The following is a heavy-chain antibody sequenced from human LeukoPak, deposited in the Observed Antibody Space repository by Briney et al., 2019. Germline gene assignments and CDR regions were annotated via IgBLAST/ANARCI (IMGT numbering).Heavy chain of an antibody. CDR2: IDPSRDVT. CDR3: ARDPPATTAFDV. Sequence: GASVKVSCKASGYSFTDYYLHWVRQAPGQGLEWMGWIDPSRDVTRYAQNFQGRVTMTWDTSMSTAYMEVTRLTSDDTAMFYCARDPPATTAFDVWGQGTMVIVSS. CDR1: GYSFTDYY. V-gene: IGHV1-2*02. J-gene: IGHJ3*01. D-gene: IGHD1-1*01.